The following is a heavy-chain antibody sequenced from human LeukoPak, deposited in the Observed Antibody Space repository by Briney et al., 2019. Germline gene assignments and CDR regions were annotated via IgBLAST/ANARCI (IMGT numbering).Heavy chain of an antibody. CDR2: INHSGST. D-gene: IGHD6-13*01. CDR1: GGSFSGYY. J-gene: IGHJ6*03. Sequence: SETLSLTCAVYGGSFSGYYWSWIRQPPGKGLEWIGEINHSGSTNYNPSLKSRVTISVDTSKNQFSLKLSSVTAADTAVYYCAAISSSWSYYYYYYMDVWGKGTTVTISS. V-gene: IGHV4-34*01. CDR3: AAISSSWSYYYYYYMDV.